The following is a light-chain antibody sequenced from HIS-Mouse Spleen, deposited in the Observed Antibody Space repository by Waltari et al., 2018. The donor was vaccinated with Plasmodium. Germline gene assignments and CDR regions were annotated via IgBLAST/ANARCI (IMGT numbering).Light chain of an antibody. V-gene: IGKV1-6*01. CDR3: LQDYNYPYT. CDR2: AAS. CDR1: QGIRND. Sequence: AIQMTQSPSSLSASVGDRVTITCRASQGIRNDLGWYQQKPGKAPKLLISAASSLQSGVPSRFSGSGSGTDFTLTISNLQPEDFATYYCLQDYNYPYTFGQGTKLEIK. J-gene: IGKJ2*01.